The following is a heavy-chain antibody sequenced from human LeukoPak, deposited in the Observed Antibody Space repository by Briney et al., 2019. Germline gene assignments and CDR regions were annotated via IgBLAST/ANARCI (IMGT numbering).Heavy chain of an antibody. CDR3: ARDRHPYYDFWSGYPNDDAFDI. D-gene: IGHD3-3*01. CDR1: GFTFSSHW. V-gene: IGHV3-74*01. J-gene: IGHJ3*02. CDR2: INSDGSST. Sequence: GGSLRLSCAASGFTFSSHWMHWVRQAPGKGLVWVSRINSDGSSTSYADSVKGRFTISRDNAKNTLYLQMNSLRAEDTAVYYCARDRHPYYDFWSGYPNDDAFDIWGQGTMVTVSS.